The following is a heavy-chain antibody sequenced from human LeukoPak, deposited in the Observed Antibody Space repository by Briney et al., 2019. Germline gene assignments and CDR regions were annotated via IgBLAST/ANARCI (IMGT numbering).Heavy chain of an antibody. Sequence: GASVKVSCKASGYTFTGYYMHWVRQASGQGLEWMGWINPNSGGTNYAQKFQGRVTMTRDTSISTAYMELSRLRSDDTAVYYCARLHGSLPRGVTRGPFDPWGQGTLVTVSS. D-gene: IGHD3-10*01. J-gene: IGHJ5*02. CDR2: INPNSGGT. CDR1: GYTFTGYY. CDR3: ARLHGSLPRGVTRGPFDP. V-gene: IGHV1-2*02.